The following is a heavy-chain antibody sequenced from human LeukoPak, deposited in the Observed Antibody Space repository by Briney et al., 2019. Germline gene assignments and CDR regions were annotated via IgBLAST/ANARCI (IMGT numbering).Heavy chain of an antibody. V-gene: IGHV4-39*02. CDR3: ARETIEAAGVDY. J-gene: IGHJ4*02. D-gene: IGHD6-13*01. Sequence: PSETLSLTCIVSGGSISSSTYYWGWIRQPPGKGLEWIGTIYYSGSTYYNPSLKSRVTISVDTSKNQFSLKVSSVTAADTAVYYCARETIEAAGVDYWGQGTLVTVSS. CDR2: IYYSGST. CDR1: GGSISSSTYY.